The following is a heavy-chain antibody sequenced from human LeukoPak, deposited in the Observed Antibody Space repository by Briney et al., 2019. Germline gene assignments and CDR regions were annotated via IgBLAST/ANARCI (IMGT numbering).Heavy chain of an antibody. J-gene: IGHJ4*02. CDR2: VYYSGST. CDR1: GGSVSSNIYY. V-gene: IGHV4-61*01. D-gene: IGHD3-22*01. CDR3: AREDSSGYLGY. Sequence: ETLCLTCTVSGGSVSSNIYYWNWIRQPPGKGLEWIGYVYYSGSTNYNPSLKSRVTISVDTSKNQFSLKLTSLTAADTAVYYCAREDSSGYLGYWGQGTVVPVSS.